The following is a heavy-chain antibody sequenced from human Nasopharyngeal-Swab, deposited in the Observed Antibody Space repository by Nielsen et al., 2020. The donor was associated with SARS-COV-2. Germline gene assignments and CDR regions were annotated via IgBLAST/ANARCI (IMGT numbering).Heavy chain of an antibody. CDR3: ATLSSSWYEYYFDY. CDR1: GGSISSSTYY. D-gene: IGHD6-13*01. J-gene: IGHJ4*02. V-gene: IGHV4-39*01. Sequence: ETLSLTCTVSGGSISSSTYYWAWIRQPPEKGLEWIGSIYYGGSTYYNPSLKSRVTISVDTSKNQFSLKLSSVTAADTAVYYCATLSSSWYEYYFDYWGQGTLVTVSS. CDR2: IYYGGST.